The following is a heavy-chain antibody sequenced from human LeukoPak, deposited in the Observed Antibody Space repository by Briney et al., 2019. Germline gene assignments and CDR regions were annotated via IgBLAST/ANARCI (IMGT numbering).Heavy chain of an antibody. D-gene: IGHD6-19*01. CDR2: ISSSSSYT. V-gene: IGHV3-21*05. Sequence: PGGSLRLSCAASGFTFSPYSMNWVRQAPGKGLEWVSYISSSSSYTNYADSVKGRFTISRDNAKNSLYLQMNSLRAEDTAVYYCARSSGWYRVFDYWGQGTLVTVSS. CDR3: ARSSGWYRVFDY. J-gene: IGHJ4*02. CDR1: GFTFSPYS.